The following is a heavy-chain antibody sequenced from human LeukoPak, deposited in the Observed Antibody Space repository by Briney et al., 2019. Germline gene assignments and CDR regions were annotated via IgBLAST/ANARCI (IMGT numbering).Heavy chain of an antibody. CDR2: INPNTGAT. Sequence: ASVRLSCTASEYSFTGYSPHWVRHAPGQGLDLQGWINPNTGATNYAQKFQGRVSMTTDMPITTAYMDLSRLTSYDPAVHYWSRNWVFDCSDRGGAFDFWGQGTLVSVSS. CDR1: EYSFTGYS. V-gene: IGHV1-2*02. J-gene: IGHJ4*02. CDR3: SRNWVFDCSDRGGAFDF. D-gene: IGHD2-21*01.